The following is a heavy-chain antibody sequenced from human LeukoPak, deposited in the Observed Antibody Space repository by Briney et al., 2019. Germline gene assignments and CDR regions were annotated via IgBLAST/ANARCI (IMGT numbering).Heavy chain of an antibody. D-gene: IGHD6-19*01. CDR2: IYYSGST. Sequence: SETLSLTCTASGGSISSYYWSWIRQPPGKGLEWIGYIYYSGSTNYNPSLKSRVTISVDTSKNQFSLKLSSVTAADTAVYYCARDHRPVAGIKWDYYYYYMDVWGKGTTVTVSS. J-gene: IGHJ6*03. CDR1: GGSISSYY. V-gene: IGHV4-59*01. CDR3: ARDHRPVAGIKWDYYYYYMDV.